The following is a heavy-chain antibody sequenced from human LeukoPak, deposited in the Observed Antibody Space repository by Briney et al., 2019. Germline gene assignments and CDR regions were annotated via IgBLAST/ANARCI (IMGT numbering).Heavy chain of an antibody. CDR3: ARGGIIVGVDY. J-gene: IGHJ4*02. V-gene: IGHV4-59*12. D-gene: IGHD1-26*01. Sequence: SETLSLTCTVSGGSISSYYWSWIRQPPGKGLEWIGYIYYSGSTNYNPSLKSRVTISVDTSKNQFSLKLSSVTAADTAVYYCARGGIIVGVDYWGLGTLVTVSS. CDR1: GGSISSYY. CDR2: IYYSGST.